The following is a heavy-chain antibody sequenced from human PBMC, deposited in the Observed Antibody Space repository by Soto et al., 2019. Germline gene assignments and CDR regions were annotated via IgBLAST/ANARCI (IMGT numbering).Heavy chain of an antibody. V-gene: IGHV5-10-1*03. CDR2: IDPSDSQT. CDR3: ARQIYVYDTGPNFQYYFDS. J-gene: IGHJ4*01. CDR1: GYSFAGYW. D-gene: IGHD3-22*01. Sequence: EVRLEQSGAEVKKSGESLTISCKGSGYSFAGYWITWVRQKPGKGLEWMGRIDPSDSQTYYSPSFRGHVTISVTKSITTVFLQWSSLRDSDTAMYYCARQIYVYDTGPNFQYYFDSWGHGTPVTISS.